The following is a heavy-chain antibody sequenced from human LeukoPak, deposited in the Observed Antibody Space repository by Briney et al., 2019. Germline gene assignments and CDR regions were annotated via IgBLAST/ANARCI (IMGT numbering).Heavy chain of an antibody. Sequence: GGSLRLSCAASGFTVSSNYMSWVRQAPGKGLEWVSVIYSGGSTYYADSVKGRFTISRDNSKNTLYLQMNSLRAEDTAVYYCAKWPLYYYDSSGFFDYWGQGTLVTVSS. CDR1: GFTVSSNY. D-gene: IGHD3-22*01. J-gene: IGHJ4*02. CDR2: IYSGGST. CDR3: AKWPLYYYDSSGFFDY. V-gene: IGHV3-53*01.